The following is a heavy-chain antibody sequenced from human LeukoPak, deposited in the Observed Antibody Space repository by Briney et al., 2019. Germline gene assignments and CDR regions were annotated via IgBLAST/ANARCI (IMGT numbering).Heavy chain of an antibody. Sequence: GGPLRLSCAASGFTFSSYWMHWVRQAPGKGLVWVSRINSDGSSTSYADSVKGRFTISRDNAKNTLYLQMNSLRAEDTAVYYCARDSYDIVVVPAANSFDPWGQGTLVTVSS. D-gene: IGHD2-2*01. CDR1: GFTFSSYW. V-gene: IGHV3-74*01. J-gene: IGHJ5*02. CDR3: ARDSYDIVVVPAANSFDP. CDR2: INSDGSST.